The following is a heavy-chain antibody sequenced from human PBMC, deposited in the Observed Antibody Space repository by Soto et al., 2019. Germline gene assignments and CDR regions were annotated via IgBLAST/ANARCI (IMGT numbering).Heavy chain of an antibody. J-gene: IGHJ6*02. Sequence: WQTLSLTCAISGDSVSSNSAAWNWIRQSPSRGLEWLGRTYYRSKWYNDYAVSLKSRITINPDTSKNQFSLQLNSVTPEDTAVYYCARSRIFSTPDYYYYGMDVWGQGTTVTVSS. CDR1: GDSVSSNSAA. V-gene: IGHV6-1*01. D-gene: IGHD3-3*02. CDR2: TYYRSKWYN. CDR3: ARSRIFSTPDYYYYGMDV.